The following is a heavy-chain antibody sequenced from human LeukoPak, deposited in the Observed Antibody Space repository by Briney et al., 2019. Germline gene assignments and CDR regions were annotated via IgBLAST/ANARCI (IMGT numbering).Heavy chain of an antibody. CDR1: GYTFTSYY. J-gene: IGHJ3*02. Sequence: ASVKVSCKASGYTFTSYYMHWVRQAPGQGLEWMGIINPSGGSTSYAQKFQGRVTMTRDTSTSTVYMELSSLRSEDTAVYYCARVGDYYDSSGYDPGAFDIWGQGTMVTVSS. D-gene: IGHD3-22*01. V-gene: IGHV1-46*01. CDR3: ARVGDYYDSSGYDPGAFDI. CDR2: INPSGGST.